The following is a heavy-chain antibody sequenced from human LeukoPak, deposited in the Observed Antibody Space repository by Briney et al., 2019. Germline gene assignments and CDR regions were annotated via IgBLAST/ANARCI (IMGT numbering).Heavy chain of an antibody. J-gene: IGHJ5*02. Sequence: SETLSLTCAVSGDSISRSDWWTWVRQPPGKGLEWIGEIYHSGTTNYNPSLKSRVTISVDKSKDQFSLQLSSVTAADTAVYYCARDWSYYYGSGTVKPWFDPWGQGTLVTVSS. CDR1: GDSISRSDW. CDR2: IYHSGTT. V-gene: IGHV4-4*02. D-gene: IGHD3-10*01. CDR3: ARDWSYYYGSGTVKPWFDP.